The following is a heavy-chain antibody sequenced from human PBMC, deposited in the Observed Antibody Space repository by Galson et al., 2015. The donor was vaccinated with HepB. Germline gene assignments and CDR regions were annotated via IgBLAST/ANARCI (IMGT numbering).Heavy chain of an antibody. Sequence: QSGAEVKKPGESLKVSCKASGGTFSSYAISWVRQAPGQGLEWMGGIIPIFGTANYAQKFQGRVTITADESTSTAYMELSSLRSEDTAVYYCARVGYSGSYFLDPWGQGTLVTVSS. J-gene: IGHJ5*02. V-gene: IGHV1-69*01. CDR3: ARVGYSGSYFLDP. CDR2: IIPIFGTA. D-gene: IGHD1-26*01. CDR1: GGTFSSYA.